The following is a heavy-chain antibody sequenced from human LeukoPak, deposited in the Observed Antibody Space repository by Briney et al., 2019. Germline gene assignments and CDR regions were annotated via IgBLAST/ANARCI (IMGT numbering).Heavy chain of an antibody. CDR1: GGSISSYY. CDR3: ARLLRGVGYFDY. D-gene: IGHD2-15*01. J-gene: IGHJ4*02. CDR2: IYYTGTT. V-gene: IGHV4-59*08. Sequence: SETLSLTCTVSGGSISSYYWSWIRQPPGKGLEWIGYIYYTGTTNYNPSLKSRVTISLDTSKSQFSLKLSSVPAAETAVYYCARLLRGVGYFDYWGQGALVTVSS.